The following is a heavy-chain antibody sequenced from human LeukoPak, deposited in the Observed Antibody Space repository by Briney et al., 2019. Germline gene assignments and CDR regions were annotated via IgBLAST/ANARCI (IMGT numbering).Heavy chain of an antibody. J-gene: IGHJ3*02. Sequence: GGSLRLSCAASGFTFSNYAMSWVRQAPGKGLEWVSFISSSGGSTYYADSVKGRFTISRDNSKNTLYLQMNSLRAEDTAVYYCASPSSSRKDAFDIWGLGTMVTVSS. CDR1: GFTFSNYA. V-gene: IGHV3-23*01. CDR2: ISSSGGST. CDR3: ASPSSSRKDAFDI. D-gene: IGHD6-13*01.